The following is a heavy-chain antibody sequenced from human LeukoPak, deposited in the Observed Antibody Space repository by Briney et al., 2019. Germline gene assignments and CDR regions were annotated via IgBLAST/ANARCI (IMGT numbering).Heavy chain of an antibody. CDR1: GFTFSSYW. CDR3: ARGPYYYDSSPDY. Sequence: GGSLRLSCAASGFTFSSYWMHWVRQAPGKGLVWVSRINSDGSSTSYADSVKGRFTISRDNAKNTLYLQMNGLRAEDTAVHYCARGPYYYDSSPDYWGQGTLVTVSS. J-gene: IGHJ4*02. CDR2: INSDGSST. D-gene: IGHD3-22*01. V-gene: IGHV3-74*01.